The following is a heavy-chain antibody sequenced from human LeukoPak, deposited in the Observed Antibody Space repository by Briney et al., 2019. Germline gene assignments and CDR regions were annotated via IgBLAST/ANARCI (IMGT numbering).Heavy chain of an antibody. CDR2: IYYSGST. V-gene: IGHV4-30-4*01. Sequence: PSQTLSLTCTVSGGSISSDKYYWSWIRQPPGKGLEWIGYIYYSGSTYYNRSLRSRVSISVDTSKNQFSLKLSSVTAADTAVYYCARANRDGYNSPGKVDYWGQGALVTVSS. CDR1: GGSISSDKYY. J-gene: IGHJ4*02. D-gene: IGHD5-24*01. CDR3: ARANRDGYNSPGKVDY.